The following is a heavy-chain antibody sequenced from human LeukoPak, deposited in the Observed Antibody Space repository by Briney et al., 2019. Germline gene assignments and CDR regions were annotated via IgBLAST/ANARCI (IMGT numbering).Heavy chain of an antibody. D-gene: IGHD2-2*01. Sequence: PGGSLRLSCAASGFTFSSYAMSWVRQAPGKGLEWVSAISGSGGSTYYADSVKGRSTISRDNSKNTLYLQMNSPRAEDTAVYYCADLVVPAAIGYWGQGTLVTVSS. V-gene: IGHV3-23*01. J-gene: IGHJ4*02. CDR1: GFTFSSYA. CDR3: ADLVVPAAIGY. CDR2: ISGSGGST.